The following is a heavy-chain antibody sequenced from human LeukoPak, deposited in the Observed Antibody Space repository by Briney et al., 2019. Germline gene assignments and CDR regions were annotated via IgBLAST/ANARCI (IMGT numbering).Heavy chain of an antibody. V-gene: IGHV1-69*13. CDR2: IIPIFGTA. CDR3: ASRYNWNYDC. Sequence: GASVNVSCKAYGGTFSSYAISWVRQAPGQGLEWMGGIIPIFGTANYAQKFQGRVTITADESTSTAYMELSSLRSEDTAVYYCASRYNWNYDCWGQGTLVTVSS. J-gene: IGHJ4*02. CDR1: GGTFSSYA. D-gene: IGHD1-7*01.